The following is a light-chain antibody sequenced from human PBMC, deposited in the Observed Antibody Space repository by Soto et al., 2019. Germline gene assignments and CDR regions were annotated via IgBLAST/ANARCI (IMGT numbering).Light chain of an antibody. J-gene: IGLJ3*02. V-gene: IGLV4-60*02. CDR3: ETWDSNTNWV. CDR1: SGHSSNI. CDR2: LEGSGSY. Sequence: QTVVTQSSSASASLGSSVKLTCTLSSGHSSNIIAWHQQQPGKAPRYLMKLEGSGSYNKGSGVPDRFSGSSSGADRYLTISNLQFEDEADYYCETWDSNTNWVFGGGTKVTVL.